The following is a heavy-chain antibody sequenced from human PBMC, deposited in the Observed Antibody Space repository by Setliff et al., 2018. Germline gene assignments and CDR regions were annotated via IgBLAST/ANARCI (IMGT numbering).Heavy chain of an antibody. CDR1: GGTFSDYH. J-gene: IGHJ5*02. CDR3: ARGRNVAARLLDT. D-gene: IGHD6-6*01. CDR2: INHSGST. Sequence: SETLSLTCAAYGGTFSDYHWTWIRQPPGRGLEWIGEINHSGSTNYNPSLKSRVTISVDTSKNQFSLTMSSVTAADAAVYYCARGRNVAARLLDTWGQGSRVTVSS. V-gene: IGHV4-34*01.